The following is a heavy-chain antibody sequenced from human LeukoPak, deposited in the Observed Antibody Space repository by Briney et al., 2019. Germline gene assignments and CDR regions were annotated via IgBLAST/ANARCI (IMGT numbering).Heavy chain of an antibody. CDR2: ISGSDGST. J-gene: IGHJ4*02. D-gene: IGHD2-2*01. Sequence: GGSLRLSCAASGFTFSSYAMTWVRQAPDKGLEWVSAISGSDGSTYYADSVKGRFTIPRDDSQNTLYLQMNSLSAEDTAVYYCAKVETSGGANCYALDYWGQGTLVTVSS. CDR3: AKVETSGGANCYALDY. CDR1: GFTFSSYA. V-gene: IGHV3-23*01.